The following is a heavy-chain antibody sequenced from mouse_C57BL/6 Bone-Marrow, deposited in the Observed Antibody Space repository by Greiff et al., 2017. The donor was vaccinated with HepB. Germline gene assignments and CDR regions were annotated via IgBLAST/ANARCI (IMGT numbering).Heavy chain of an antibody. J-gene: IGHJ1*03. D-gene: IGHD1-1*01. CDR1: GYTFTSYW. Sequence: QVQLQQPGAELVRPGPSVKLSCKASGYTFTSYWMHWVKQRPGQGLEWIGVIDPSDSYTNYNQKFKGKATLTVDTSSSTAYMQLSSLTSEDSAVYYCASGRYYGSSYEYFDVWGTGTTVTVSS. CDR3: ASGRYYGSSYEYFDV. CDR2: IDPSDSYT. V-gene: IGHV1-59*01.